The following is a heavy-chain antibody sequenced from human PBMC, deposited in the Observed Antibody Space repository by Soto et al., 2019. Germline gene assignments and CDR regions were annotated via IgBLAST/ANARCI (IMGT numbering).Heavy chain of an antibody. D-gene: IGHD3-3*01. CDR1: GFTFSSYA. V-gene: IGHV3-23*01. CDR2: ISGSGGST. J-gene: IGHJ5*01. Sequence: GGSLRLSCAASGFTFSSYAMSWFRQAPGKGLEWVSAISGSGGSTYYADSVKGRFTISRDNSKNTLYLQMNSLRAEDTAVYYCAKSPIFGEVIRQSWFDGWGQGTLVTVSS. CDR3: AKSPIFGEVIRQSWFDG.